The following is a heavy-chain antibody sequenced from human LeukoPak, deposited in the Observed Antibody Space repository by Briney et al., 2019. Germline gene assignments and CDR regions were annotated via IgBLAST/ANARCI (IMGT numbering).Heavy chain of an antibody. J-gene: IGHJ4*02. CDR3: ASRYFTIYTSGFDY. V-gene: IGHV1-69*13. CDR2: IIPIFGTA. CDR1: GGTLSSYA. Sequence: SVKFSCKASGGTLSSYAISWVRQAPGQGLEWMGGIIPIFGTANYAQKFQGRVTITADESTSTAYMELSSLRSEDTAVYYCASRYFTIYTSGFDYWGQGTLVTVSS. D-gene: IGHD2/OR15-2a*01.